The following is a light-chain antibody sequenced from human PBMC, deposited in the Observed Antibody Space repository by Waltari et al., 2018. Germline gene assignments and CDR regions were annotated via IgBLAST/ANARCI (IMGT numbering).Light chain of an antibody. CDR2: DAS. CDR1: QSVGRT. J-gene: IGKJ1*01. Sequence: SPGDRATLSCRASQSVGRTLAWYQQRPGQAPRLLIYDASSRATGIPDRFSGSGSGTDFSLTISRLEPEDFAVYYCQKYGTRPATFGQGTKVEVK. V-gene: IGKV3-20*01. CDR3: QKYGTRPAT.